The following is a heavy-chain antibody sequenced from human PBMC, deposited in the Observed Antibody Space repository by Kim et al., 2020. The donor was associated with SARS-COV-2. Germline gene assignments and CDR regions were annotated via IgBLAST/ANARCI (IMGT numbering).Heavy chain of an antibody. CDR2: ISSSSSTI. D-gene: IGHD3-10*01. CDR1: GFTFSSYS. V-gene: IGHV3-48*02. J-gene: IGHJ6*02. Sequence: GGSLRLSCAASGFTFSSYSMNWVRQAPGKGLEWVSYISSSSSTIYYADSVKGRFTISRDNAKNSLYLQMNSLRDEDTAVYYCARERGFYYYGSGSYYKGYYYYGMDVWGQGTTVTVSS. CDR3: ARERGFYYYGSGSYYKGYYYYGMDV.